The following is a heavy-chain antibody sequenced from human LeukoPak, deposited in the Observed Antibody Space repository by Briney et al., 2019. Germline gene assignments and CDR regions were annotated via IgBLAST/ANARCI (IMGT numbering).Heavy chain of an antibody. Sequence: ASVKVSCKASGYTLTSYGISWVRPAPGQGLEWVGWISAYNGNTNYAQKLQGRVTMTTDTSTSTAYMELRSLRSDDTAVYYCARATVTRPFDYWGQGTLVTVSS. CDR3: ARATVTRPFDY. CDR1: GYTLTSYG. J-gene: IGHJ4*02. V-gene: IGHV1-18*04. D-gene: IGHD4-17*01. CDR2: ISAYNGNT.